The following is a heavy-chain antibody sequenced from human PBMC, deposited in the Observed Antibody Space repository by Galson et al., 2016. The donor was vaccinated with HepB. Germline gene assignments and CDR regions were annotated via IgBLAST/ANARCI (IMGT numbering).Heavy chain of an antibody. CDR3: ARDVMGTWLYGFDL. CDR2: ISDSGTNI. Sequence: SLRLSCAASGFTFSSYAMHWVRQAPGKGLEWVSFISDSGTNIHYADSVKGRFTISRDNAENSLFLQMNSLRDEDTAMYYCARDVMGTWLYGFDLWGQGTMVTVSS. J-gene: IGHJ3*01. V-gene: IGHV3-48*02. CDR1: GFTFSSYA. D-gene: IGHD5-12*01.